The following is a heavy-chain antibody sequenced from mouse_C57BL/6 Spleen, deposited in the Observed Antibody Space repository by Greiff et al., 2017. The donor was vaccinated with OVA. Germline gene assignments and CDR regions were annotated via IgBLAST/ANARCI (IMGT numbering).Heavy chain of an antibody. D-gene: IGHD1-1*01. Sequence: QVQLQQPGAELVMPGASVKLSCKASGYTFTSYWMHWVKQRPGQGLEWIGEIDPSDSYTNSHQKFKGKSTLTVDKSSSTAYMQLSSLTSEDSAVYFCARSSTVKFAYWGQGTLVTVSA. CDR2: IDPSDSYT. CDR3: ARSSTVKFAY. J-gene: IGHJ3*01. CDR1: GYTFTSYW. V-gene: IGHV1-69*01.